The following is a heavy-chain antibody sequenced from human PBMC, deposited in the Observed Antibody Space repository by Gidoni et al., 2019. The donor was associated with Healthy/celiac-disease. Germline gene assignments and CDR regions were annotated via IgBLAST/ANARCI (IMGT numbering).Heavy chain of an antibody. J-gene: IGHJ3*01. Sequence: EVQLVESGGGLVQPGGSLRLSCAASGFTFSSYAMHWVRQAPGKGLEYVSAISSNGGSTYYANSVKGRFTISRDNSKNTLYLQMGSLRAEDMAVYYCARWDDTAMVWGQGTMVTVSS. CDR3: ARWDDTAMV. D-gene: IGHD5-18*01. CDR2: ISSNGGST. CDR1: GFTFSSYA. V-gene: IGHV3-64*01.